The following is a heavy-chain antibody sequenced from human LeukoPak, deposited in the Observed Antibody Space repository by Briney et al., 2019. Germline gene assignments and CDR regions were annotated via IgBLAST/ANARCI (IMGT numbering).Heavy chain of an antibody. CDR2: ISSNGGST. CDR1: GFTFSSYA. Sequence: RGSLRLSCAASGFTFSSYAMHWVRQAPGKGPEYVSAISSNGGSTYYANSVKGRFTISRDNSENTLYLQMGSLRAEDMAVYYCARVGSWDAFDIWGQGTMVTVSS. J-gene: IGHJ3*02. CDR3: ARVGSWDAFDI. V-gene: IGHV3-64*01. D-gene: IGHD1-26*01.